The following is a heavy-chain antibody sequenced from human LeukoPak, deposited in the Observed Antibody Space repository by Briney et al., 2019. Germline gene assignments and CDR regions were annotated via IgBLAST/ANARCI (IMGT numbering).Heavy chain of an antibody. CDR1: GGTFSSYA. CDR2: IIPIFGTA. V-gene: IGHV1-69*13. CDR3: ARDRGYCSGGSCYVGRHDGDYFDY. Sequence: SVKVSCKASGGTFSSYAISWVRQDPGQGLEWMGGIIPIFGTANYAQKFQGRVTITADESTSTAYMELSSLRSEDTAVYYCARDRGYCSGGSCYVGRHDGDYFDYWGQGTLVTVSS. D-gene: IGHD2-15*01. J-gene: IGHJ4*02.